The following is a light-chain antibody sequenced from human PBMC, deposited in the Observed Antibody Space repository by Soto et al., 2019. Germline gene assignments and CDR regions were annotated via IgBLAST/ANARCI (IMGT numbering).Light chain of an antibody. J-gene: IGKJ3*01. Sequence: DIQMTQSPSSLSVSVGDRVTITCRASQDIRNYLAWYQQKPGKVPKLLIYAASTLQSGVPSRFSGSGSGTDFTLTINSLHPEDIATYYCQKYDRAPFTFGPGTKVDFK. CDR3: QKYDRAPFT. CDR1: QDIRNY. CDR2: AAS. V-gene: IGKV1-27*01.